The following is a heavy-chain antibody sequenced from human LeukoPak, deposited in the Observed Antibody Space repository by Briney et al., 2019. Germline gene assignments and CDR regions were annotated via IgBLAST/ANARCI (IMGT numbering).Heavy chain of an antibody. V-gene: IGHV4-34*01. J-gene: IGHJ6*02. D-gene: IGHD4-23*01. CDR1: GGSFSTYY. Sequence: SETLSLTCAVYGGSFSTYYWSWIRQPPGKGLEWIGEINHSGSTNYNPSLKSRVTISGDTSKNQFSLKLSSVTAADTAMYYCARDRSHGGNSHYYYGMDVWGQGTTVTVSS. CDR2: INHSGST. CDR3: ARDRSHGGNSHYYYGMDV.